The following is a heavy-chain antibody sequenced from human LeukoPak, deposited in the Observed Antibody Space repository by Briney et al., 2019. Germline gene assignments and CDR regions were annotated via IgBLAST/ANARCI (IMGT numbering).Heavy chain of an antibody. CDR1: GVSISSGGYS. V-gene: IGHV4-30-2*01. J-gene: IGHJ4*02. CDR2: IYHSGST. CDR3: ARGSYSGSYWFDY. D-gene: IGHD1-26*01. Sequence: SQTLSLTCAVSGVSISSGGYSWRWLRQPPGKGLEWIGYIYHSGSTYYNPSLKSRVTISVDRSKNQFSLKLSSVTAADTAVYYCARGSYSGSYWFDYWGQGTLVTVSS.